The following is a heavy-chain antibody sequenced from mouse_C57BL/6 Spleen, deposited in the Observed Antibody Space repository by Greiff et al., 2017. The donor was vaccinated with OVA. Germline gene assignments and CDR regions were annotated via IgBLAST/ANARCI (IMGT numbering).Heavy chain of an antibody. J-gene: IGHJ3*01. D-gene: IGHD2-4*01. V-gene: IGHV1-26*01. CDR2: INPNNGGT. CDR1: GYTFTDYY. Sequence: EVQLQQSGPELVKPGASVKISCKASGYTFTDYYMNWVKQSHGKSLEWIGDINPNNGGTSYNQKFKGKATLTVDKSSSTAYMELRSLTSEDSAVYYCARGGFHYDAAWFAYWGQGTLVTVSA. CDR3: ARGGFHYDAAWFAY.